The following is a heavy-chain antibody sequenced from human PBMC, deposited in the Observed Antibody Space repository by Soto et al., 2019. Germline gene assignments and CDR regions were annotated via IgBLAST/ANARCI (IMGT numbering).Heavy chain of an antibody. Sequence: EVHLEESGGGLVQPGGSLRLSCEASGFSFNTYWMQWVRQAPGKGLVWLSRINSDGSSVTHADFVKGRFTIFRDNAKNTLYLQMRSLRAEDTAVYYCARGGYDFWSGYHSDYWGQGTLVTVSS. CDR1: GFSFNTYW. V-gene: IGHV3-74*01. D-gene: IGHD3-3*01. CDR2: INSDGSSV. J-gene: IGHJ4*02. CDR3: ARGGYDFWSGYHSDY.